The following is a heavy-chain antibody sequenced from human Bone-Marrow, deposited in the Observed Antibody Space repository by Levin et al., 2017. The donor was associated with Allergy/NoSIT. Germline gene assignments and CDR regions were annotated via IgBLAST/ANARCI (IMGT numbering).Heavy chain of an antibody. Sequence: GESLKISCAASGFTFSNYAVNWVRRAPGKGLEWVAVISGSGDNTYYADSVKGWFTISRDNSKNTLYLHLSSLRAEDTALYYCAKDVLSGTGVYGILDYWGQGSLVTVSS. D-gene: IGHD5/OR15-5a*01. CDR1: GFTFSNYA. CDR3: AKDVLSGTGVYGILDY. V-gene: IGHV3-23*01. CDR2: ISGSGDNT. J-gene: IGHJ4*02.